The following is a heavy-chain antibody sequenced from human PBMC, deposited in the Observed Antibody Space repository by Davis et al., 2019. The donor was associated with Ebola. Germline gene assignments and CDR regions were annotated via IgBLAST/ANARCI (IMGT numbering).Heavy chain of an antibody. V-gene: IGHV4-34*01. D-gene: IGHD3-16*01. CDR2: INHSGST. J-gene: IGHJ4*02. Sequence: SETLSLTCAVYGGSFSGYYWSWIRQPPGKGLEWIAEINHSGSTNYNPSLKSRVTISVDTSKNQFSPKLSSVTAADTAVYYCARGKLWFDYWGQGTLVTVSS. CDR3: ARGKLWFDY. CDR1: GGSFSGYY.